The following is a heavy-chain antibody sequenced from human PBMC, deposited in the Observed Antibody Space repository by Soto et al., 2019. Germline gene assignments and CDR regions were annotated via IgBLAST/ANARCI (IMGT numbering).Heavy chain of an antibody. Sequence: EVQLVESGGGLVQPGGSLRLSCAASGFTFSSYSMNWVRQAPGKGLEWISYISGSSGSIYYADSVKGRFTISRDNAKNSLYLQMNSLRDEDTAVYSCARGGLLDYWGQGTLVTVSS. CDR2: ISGSSGSI. J-gene: IGHJ4*02. CDR1: GFTFSSYS. CDR3: ARGGLLDY. V-gene: IGHV3-48*02.